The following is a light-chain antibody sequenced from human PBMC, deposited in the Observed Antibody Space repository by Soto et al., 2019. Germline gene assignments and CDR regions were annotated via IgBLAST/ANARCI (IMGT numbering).Light chain of an antibody. CDR2: DAS. CDR1: QSVSSY. CDR3: QQRSNCTT. V-gene: IGKV3-11*01. Sequence: EIVLTQSPATLSLSPGERATLSCRASQSVSSYLAWYQQKPGQAPRLLIYDASNRATGIPARFSGSGSGTDFTRTISSLEPEDFAVYYCQQRSNCTTFGQGTKLEIK. J-gene: IGKJ2*01.